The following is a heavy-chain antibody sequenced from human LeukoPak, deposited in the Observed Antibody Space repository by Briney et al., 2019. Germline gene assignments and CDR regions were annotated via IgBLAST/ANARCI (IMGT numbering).Heavy chain of an antibody. J-gene: IGHJ4*02. V-gene: IGHV4-4*07. D-gene: IGHD4-23*01. CDR1: GGSISSNY. CDR3: ARSNGNSMFDY. CDR2: ISTSGNT. Sequence: PSDTLSLTCNVSGGSISSNYWSWIRQPAGKGLEWIGRISTSGNTNYNPSLKSRITMSVDTSKNQLSLRLSSVTAADTAVYYCARSNGNSMFDYWGQGTLVTVAS.